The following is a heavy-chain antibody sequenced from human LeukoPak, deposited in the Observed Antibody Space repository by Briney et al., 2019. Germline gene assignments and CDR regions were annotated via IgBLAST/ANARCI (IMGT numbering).Heavy chain of an antibody. V-gene: IGHV3-64*01. J-gene: IGHJ4*02. CDR1: GFTFSSYA. D-gene: IGHD3-9*01. CDR3: ARAMSYYDILTGFDY. CDR2: ISSNGGST. Sequence: PGGSLRLSCAASGFTFSSYAMHWVRQAPGKGLEYVSAISSNGGSTSYANSVKGRFTISRDNSKNTLYLQMGSLRAEDMAVYYCARAMSYYDILTGFDYWGQGTLVTVSS.